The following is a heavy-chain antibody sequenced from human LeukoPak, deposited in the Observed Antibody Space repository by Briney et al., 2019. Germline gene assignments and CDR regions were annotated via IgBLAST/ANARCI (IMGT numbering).Heavy chain of an antibody. V-gene: IGHV1-18*01. J-gene: IGHJ5*02. Sequence: GASVKVSCKASGYTFTSYGISWVRQAPGQGLEWMGWISAYNGNTNYAQKLQGRVTMTTDTSTSTAYMELRSLRSDDTAVYYCARVGRGNWNDVDNWFDPWGQGTLVTVSS. CDR2: ISAYNGNT. CDR1: GYTFTSYG. CDR3: ARVGRGNWNDVDNWFDP. D-gene: IGHD1-20*01.